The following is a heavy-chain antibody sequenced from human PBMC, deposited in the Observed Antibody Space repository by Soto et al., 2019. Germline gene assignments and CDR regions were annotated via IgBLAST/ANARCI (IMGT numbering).Heavy chain of an antibody. CDR3: ARDRYYDDTGLYYESAD. Sequence: QVQLVQSGAEVKKPGSSVKVSCNASGGTFGNYGISWVRQAPGQGLEWMGGILPRLGLTKSAQRFQGRVTFTADESTNTAYMELSSLRSDDSAVFYCARDRYYDDTGLYYESADWGQGTLVTVSS. J-gene: IGHJ4*02. CDR2: ILPRLGLT. D-gene: IGHD3-22*01. CDR1: GGTFGNYG. V-gene: IGHV1-69*01.